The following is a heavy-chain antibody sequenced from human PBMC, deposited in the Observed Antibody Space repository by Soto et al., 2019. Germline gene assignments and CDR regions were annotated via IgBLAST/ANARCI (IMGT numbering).Heavy chain of an antibody. CDR3: ARDIRVRGVIAYYGMDV. CDR2: INSDGSST. V-gene: IGHV3-74*01. J-gene: IGHJ6*02. CDR1: GFTFSSYW. D-gene: IGHD3-10*01. Sequence: GGSLRLSCAASGFTFSSYWMHWVRQAPGKGLVWVSRINSDGSSTSYADSVKGRFTISRDNAKNTLYLQMNSLRAEDTAAYYCARDIRVRGVIAYYGMDVWGQGTTVTVSS.